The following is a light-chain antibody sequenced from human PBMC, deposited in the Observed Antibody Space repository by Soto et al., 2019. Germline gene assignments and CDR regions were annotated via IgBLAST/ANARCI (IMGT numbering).Light chain of an antibody. CDR2: GNS. CDR3: QSYDSSLSGFYV. Sequence: QSVLTQPPSVSGAPGQRVTISCTGSSSSIRAGYDVHWYQQLPGTAPKLLIYGNSNRPSGVPDRFSGSKSGTSASLAITGLQAEDEADYYCQSYDSSLSGFYVFGTGTKVTVL. J-gene: IGLJ1*01. V-gene: IGLV1-40*01. CDR1: SSSIRAGYD.